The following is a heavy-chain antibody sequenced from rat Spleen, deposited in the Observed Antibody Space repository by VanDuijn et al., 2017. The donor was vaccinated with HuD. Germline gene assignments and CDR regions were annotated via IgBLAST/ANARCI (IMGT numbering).Heavy chain of an antibody. J-gene: IGHJ3*01. CDR1: GFTFSNFV. Sequence: EVELVESGGGLVQPGRSMKLSCAASGFTFSNFVMAWVRQAPTKGLEWVASISISGGTTYYRDSVKGRFTTSRDNAKSTLYLQMDSLRSEDTATYYCTQQLGDWFAYWGQGTLVAVSS. CDR2: ISISGGTT. CDR3: TQQLGDWFAY. D-gene: IGHD1-10*01. V-gene: IGHV5-25*01.